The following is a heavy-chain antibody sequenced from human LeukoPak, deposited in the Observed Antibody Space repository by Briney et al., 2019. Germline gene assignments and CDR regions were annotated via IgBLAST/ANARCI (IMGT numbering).Heavy chain of an antibody. Sequence: PSGTLSLTCAVCGVSISSDNWWTWVRQPPGKGLEWIGEAHRSGDTKYNPSLRGRATISMDNSKNHLSLNLFSVTAADTAMYYCATRDQSRTYMAPPDYLGQGTLVTVSS. J-gene: IGHJ4*02. V-gene: IGHV4-4*02. CDR1: GVSISSDNW. CDR2: AHRSGDT. D-gene: IGHD5-24*01. CDR3: ATRDQSRTYMAPPDY.